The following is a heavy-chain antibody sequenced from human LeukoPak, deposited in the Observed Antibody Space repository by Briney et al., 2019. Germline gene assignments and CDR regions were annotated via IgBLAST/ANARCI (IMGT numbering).Heavy chain of an antibody. Sequence: SETLSLTCAVSGGSISSSNWWSWVRQPPGKGLEWIGEIYHSGSTNYNPSLKSRVTISVDKSKNQFSLKLSSVTAADTAVYYCARGISSIAARGWFDPWGQGTLVTVSS. CDR2: IYHSGST. CDR1: GGSISSSNW. V-gene: IGHV4-4*02. J-gene: IGHJ5*02. CDR3: ARGISSIAARGWFDP. D-gene: IGHD6-6*01.